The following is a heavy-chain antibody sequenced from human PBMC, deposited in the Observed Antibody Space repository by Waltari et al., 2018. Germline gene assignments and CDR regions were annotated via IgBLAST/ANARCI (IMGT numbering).Heavy chain of an antibody. CDR1: GFTFNNAW. Sequence: EVQLVESGGGLVEPGGSLRLSCAASGFTFNNAWMYWVRQAPGKVREWVGRIKSNRDGGTTEYTAAVKGRFIISRDDSRATLYLQMNTLKTEDAAVYYCTTDWGSGSYPLYAFDLWGPGTMVTVSS. D-gene: IGHD1-26*01. CDR3: TTDWGSGSYPLYAFDL. J-gene: IGHJ3*01. V-gene: IGHV3-15*01. CDR2: IKSNRDGGTT.